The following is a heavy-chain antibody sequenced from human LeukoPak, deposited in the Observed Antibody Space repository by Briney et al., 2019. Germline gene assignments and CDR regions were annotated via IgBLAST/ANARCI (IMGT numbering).Heavy chain of an antibody. CDR3: AKDSERSMLRGIRHDY. D-gene: IGHD3-10*01. CDR2: INGGAGTT. V-gene: IGHV3-23*01. Sequence: GGSLRLSCAASGFTFSSYAMSWVRQAPGKGLEWVSSINGGAGTTYYADSVKGRFTISRDNSKNTLYLQMNSLRAEDTAVYYCAKDSERSMLRGIRHDYWGQGTLVTVSS. CDR1: GFTFSSYA. J-gene: IGHJ4*02.